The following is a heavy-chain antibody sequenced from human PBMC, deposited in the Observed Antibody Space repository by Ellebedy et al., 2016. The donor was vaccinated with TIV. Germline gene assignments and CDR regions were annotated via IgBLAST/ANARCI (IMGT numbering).Heavy chain of an antibody. V-gene: IGHV3-74*01. CDR3: AREPYYPYYFDY. J-gene: IGHJ4*02. CDR1: GFTYRNSW. CDR2: ISDDGSNT. D-gene: IGHD3-22*01. Sequence: HTGGSLRLSXAASGFTYRNSWMSWVRHTPGRGLAWVSRISDDGSNTHYADSVRGRFTISRDNAKNTLFLQMRSLRADDTAVYFCAREPYYPYYFDYWGQGTLVSVSS.